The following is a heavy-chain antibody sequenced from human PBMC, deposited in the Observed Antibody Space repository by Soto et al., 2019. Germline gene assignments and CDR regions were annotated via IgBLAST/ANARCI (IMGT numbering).Heavy chain of an antibody. V-gene: IGHV3-23*01. CDR1: GFTFSSYA. J-gene: IGHJ5*02. CDR3: AMRPYCSSTSCSNNWFDP. D-gene: IGHD2-2*01. CDR2: ISGSGGST. Sequence: GGSLRLSCAASGFTFSSYAMSWVRQAPGKGLEWVSAISGSGGSTYYADSVKGRFTISRDNSKNTLYLQMNSLRAEDTAVYYCAMRPYCSSTSCSNNWFDPWGQGTLVTVSS.